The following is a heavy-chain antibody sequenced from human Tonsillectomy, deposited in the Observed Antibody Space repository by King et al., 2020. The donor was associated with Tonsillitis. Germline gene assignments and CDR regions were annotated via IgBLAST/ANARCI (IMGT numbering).Heavy chain of an antibody. J-gene: IGHJ2*01. D-gene: IGHD6-13*01. V-gene: IGHV4-31*03. CDR3: ARLVHDWESYWFFDL. Sequence: QLQESGPGLVKPSQTLSLTCTVSGGSISSGGYYWSWIRQHPGKGLEWIGYIDYSGSTYYNPSLKSRATISAETSKNQFSLKLRSVTAADTAVYYCARLVHDWESYWFFDLWGRGTLVTVSS. CDR1: GGSISSGGYY. CDR2: IDYSGST.